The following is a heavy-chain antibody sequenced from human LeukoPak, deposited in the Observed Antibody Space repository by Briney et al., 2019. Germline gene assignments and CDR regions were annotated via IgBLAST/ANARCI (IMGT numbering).Heavy chain of an antibody. CDR3: ARAGITIFGGYWFDP. D-gene: IGHD3-3*01. Sequence: PSETLSLTCTVSGYSISSGYYWGWIRQPPGKGLEWIGSIYHSGRTFYNPSLKSRVTISVDTSKNQFSLKLTSVTTADTAVYYCARAGITIFGGYWFDPWGQGTLVTVSS. J-gene: IGHJ5*02. CDR2: IYHSGRT. CDR1: GYSISSGYY. V-gene: IGHV4-38-2*02.